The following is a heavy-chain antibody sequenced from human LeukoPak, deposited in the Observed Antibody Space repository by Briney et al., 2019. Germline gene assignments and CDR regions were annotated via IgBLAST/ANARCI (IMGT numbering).Heavy chain of an antibody. Sequence: ASVKVSCKASGYTFTGYYMHWVRQAPGQGLEWMGWINPNSGGTNYAQKFQGRVTMTTDASTSTVYMELRSLRSDDTAVYYCARIFRYCSGGSCPDYWGQGTLVTVSS. D-gene: IGHD2-15*01. CDR3: ARIFRYCSGGSCPDY. CDR2: INPNSGGT. J-gene: IGHJ4*02. V-gene: IGHV1-2*02. CDR1: GYTFTGYY.